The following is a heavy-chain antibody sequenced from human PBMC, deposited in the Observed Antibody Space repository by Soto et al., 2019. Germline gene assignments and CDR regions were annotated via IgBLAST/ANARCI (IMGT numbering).Heavy chain of an antibody. D-gene: IGHD4-17*01. CDR3: ARSSTVVTPDY. J-gene: IGHJ4*02. CDR2: ISAYNGNT. V-gene: IGHV1-18*01. CDR1: GYTFTSYG. Sequence: QVQLVQSGAEVKKPGAPVKVSCKASGYTFTSYGISWVRQAPVQGLEWMRWISAYNGNTNYAQKLQGRVTMTTDTSTSTSYVELMSLRSDDTAVYYWARSSTVVTPDYWGKGTLVTVSS.